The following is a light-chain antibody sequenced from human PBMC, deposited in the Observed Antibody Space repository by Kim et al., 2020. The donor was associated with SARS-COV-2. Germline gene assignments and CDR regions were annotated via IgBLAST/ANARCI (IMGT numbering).Light chain of an antibody. CDR2: GAS. V-gene: IGKV1D-16*01. CDR1: QGISTS. Sequence: DIQMTQSPSSLSASVGDTVTITCRASQGISTSLAWYQQKPQKAPKSLVYGASSLKSGVPSRFSGSGSGTDFTLTISSLQPEDFATYYGQQYITYPRTFGQGTKVDIK. CDR3: QQYITYPRT. J-gene: IGKJ1*01.